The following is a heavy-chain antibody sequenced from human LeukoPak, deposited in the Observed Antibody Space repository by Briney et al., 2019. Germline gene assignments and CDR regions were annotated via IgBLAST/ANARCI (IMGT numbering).Heavy chain of an antibody. CDR1: GFTFGSYE. D-gene: IGHD6-13*01. V-gene: IGHV3-48*03. Sequence: GGSLRLSCAASGFTFGSYEMNWVRQAPGKGLEWVSYISSSGSTIYYADSVKGRFTISRDNAKNSLYLQINSLRAEDTAVYYCAPQGGVIAAAGIAPSDYFDYWGQGTLVTVSS. CDR3: APQGGVIAAAGIAPSDYFDY. CDR2: ISSSGSTI. J-gene: IGHJ4*02.